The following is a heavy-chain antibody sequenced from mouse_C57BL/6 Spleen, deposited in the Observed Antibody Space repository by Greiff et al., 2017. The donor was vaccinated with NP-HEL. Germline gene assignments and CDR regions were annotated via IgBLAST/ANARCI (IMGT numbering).Heavy chain of an antibody. V-gene: IGHV1-15*01. CDR2: IDPETGGT. CDR3: TRRRSNYVYYFDY. J-gene: IGHJ2*01. D-gene: IGHD2-5*01. Sequence: VQLVESGAELVRPGASVTLSCKASGYTFTDYEMHWVKQTPVHGLEWIGAIDPETGGTAYNQKFKGKAILTADKSSSTAYMELRSLTSEDSAVYYCTRRRSNYVYYFDYWGQGTTLTVSS. CDR1: GYTFTDYE.